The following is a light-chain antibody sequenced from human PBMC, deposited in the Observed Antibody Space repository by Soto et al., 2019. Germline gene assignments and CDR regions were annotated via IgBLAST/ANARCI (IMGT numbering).Light chain of an antibody. Sequence: QSVLTQPASVSGSPGQSITISCTGTSSDVGGYNYVSWYQQHPGKAPKLMIYEVSNRPSGVSNRFSGSKSGNTASLTISGLPAEDEADYYCSSSTSSDTLLFGGGTQLTVL. J-gene: IGLJ2*01. CDR2: EVS. CDR3: SSSTSSDTLL. CDR1: SSDVGGYNY. V-gene: IGLV2-14*01.